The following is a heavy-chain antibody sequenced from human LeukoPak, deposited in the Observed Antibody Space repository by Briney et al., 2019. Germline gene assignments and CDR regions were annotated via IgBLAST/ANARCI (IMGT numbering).Heavy chain of an antibody. J-gene: IGHJ6*03. CDR2: INPAEADT. D-gene: IGHD3-3*01. CDR3: ARHVISQRDYDFFSGHQGSYYMGV. V-gene: IGHV5-51*01. CDR1: GYSFTNYW. Sequence: GESLKTLRKGSGYSFTNYWIGWVRQMPGIGLEWMGIINPAEADTRYSPSVVGQVTISADTSISTAFLQWSSLEASDTAIYYCARHVISQRDYDFFSGHQGSYYMGVWGAGATVTFSS.